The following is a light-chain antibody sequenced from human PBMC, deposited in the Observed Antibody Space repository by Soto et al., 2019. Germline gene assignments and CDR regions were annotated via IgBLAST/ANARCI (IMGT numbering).Light chain of an antibody. V-gene: IGKV3-15*01. CDR3: QQYNNWPPIN. J-gene: IGKJ5*01. CDR2: GAS. Sequence: ELVMTQSPATLSVYTGAIATLSCSASQNVSSNLAWYQQKPGQAPRLLIYGASTRATSIPARFSGSGSGTEFTLTISSLQSEDFAVYYCQQYNNWPPINCGQGTRREIK. CDR1: QNVSSN.